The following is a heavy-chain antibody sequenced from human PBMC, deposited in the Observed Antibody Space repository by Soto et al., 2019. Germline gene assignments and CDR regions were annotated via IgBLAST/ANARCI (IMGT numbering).Heavy chain of an antibody. CDR1: GYPFTHYG. Sequence: QVQLVQSGGEVKKPGASVRVSCKSSGYPFTHYGITWIRQAPGQGLEWMGWISPFNGNTNYGQTLQGRVTLTTDTSTSTGFMELRSLTSDDTAVYYCARAQSFARTYYYGIDVWGQGTTVTVSS. J-gene: IGHJ6*02. CDR3: ARAQSFARTYYYGIDV. CDR2: ISPFNGNT. V-gene: IGHV1-18*01. D-gene: IGHD3-16*01.